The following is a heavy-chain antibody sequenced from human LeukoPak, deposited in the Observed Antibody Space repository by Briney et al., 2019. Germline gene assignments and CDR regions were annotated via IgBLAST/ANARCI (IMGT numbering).Heavy chain of an antibody. J-gene: IGHJ5*01. CDR1: GFSLSTGGMG. CDR2: IFWDDNE. D-gene: IGHD2-21*02. CDR3: SHRHNLGVTGPVVTFDS. V-gene: IGHV2-5*02. Sequence: SGPTLVNPTQTLTLTCTFSGFSLSTGGMGVGWIRQPPGKALEWLAFIFWDDNERYSPSLKNRLTITKDTSKNQVILTMTNMDPVDTAAYYCSHRHNLGVTGPVVTFDSWGRGTLVTVSS.